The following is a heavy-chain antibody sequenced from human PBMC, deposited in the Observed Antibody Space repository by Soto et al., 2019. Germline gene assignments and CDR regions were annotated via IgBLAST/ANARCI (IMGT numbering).Heavy chain of an antibody. CDR3: ASGYCSGCSCYTRPRQLWGSWFDP. D-gene: IGHD2-15*01. V-gene: IGHV1-69*13. CDR2: IIPIFGTA. J-gene: IGHJ5*02. CDR1: GGTFSSYA. Sequence: GASVKVSCKASGGTFSSYAISWVRQAPGQGLEWMGGIIPIFGTANYAQKLQGRVTITADESTSTAYMELSSLRSEDTAVYYCASGYCSGCSCYTRPRQLWGSWFDPWGQGTLVTVSS.